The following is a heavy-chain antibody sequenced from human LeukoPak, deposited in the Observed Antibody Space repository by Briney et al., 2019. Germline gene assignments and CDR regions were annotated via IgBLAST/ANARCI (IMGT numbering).Heavy chain of an antibody. Sequence: ASVKVSYKASGYTFTGYYMHWVRQAPGQGLEWMGWINPNSGGTNYVQKFQGRVTMTRDTSISTAYMELSRLRSDDTAVYYCARDSSYSRSYDYWGQGTLVTVSS. V-gene: IGHV1-2*02. CDR3: ARDSSYSRSYDY. D-gene: IGHD6-6*01. CDR2: INPNSGGT. J-gene: IGHJ4*02. CDR1: GYTFTGYY.